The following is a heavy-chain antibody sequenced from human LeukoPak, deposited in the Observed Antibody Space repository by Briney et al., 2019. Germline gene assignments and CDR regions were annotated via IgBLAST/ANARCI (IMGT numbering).Heavy chain of an antibody. D-gene: IGHD1-26*01. J-gene: IGHJ4*02. CDR2: ISYDGSNK. Sequence: GGSLRLSCAASGFTFSSYAMHWVRQAPGKGLEWVAVISYDGSNKYYADSVKGRFTISRDNSKNTLYLQMNSLRAEDTAVCYCAQGGGSYYFGYWGQGTLVTVSS. CDR1: GFTFSSYA. V-gene: IGHV3-30-3*01. CDR3: AQGGGSYYFGY.